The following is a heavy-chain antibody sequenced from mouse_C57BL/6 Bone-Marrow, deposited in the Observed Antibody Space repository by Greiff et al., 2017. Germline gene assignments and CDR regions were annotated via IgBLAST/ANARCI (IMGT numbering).Heavy chain of an antibody. Sequence: EVQGVESGGGLVKPGGSLKLSCAASGFTFSSYAMSWVRQTPEKRLEWVATISDGGSYTYYPDNVKGRFTLSRDNAKNNLYLQMSHLKSEDTAMYYCARDRRELRPFDYWGQGTTLTVSS. CDR3: ARDRRELRPFDY. CDR1: GFTFSSYA. CDR2: ISDGGSYT. V-gene: IGHV5-4*01. D-gene: IGHD3-2*02. J-gene: IGHJ2*01.